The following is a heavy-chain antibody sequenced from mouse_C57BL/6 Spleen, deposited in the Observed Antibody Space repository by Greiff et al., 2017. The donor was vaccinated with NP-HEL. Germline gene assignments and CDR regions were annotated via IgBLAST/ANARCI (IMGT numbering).Heavy chain of an antibody. CDR1: GYAFTNYL. J-gene: IGHJ4*01. D-gene: IGHD2-4*01. V-gene: IGHV1-54*01. CDR2: INPGSGGT. CDR3: ARFDDYDYYAMDY. Sequence: QVHVKQSGAELVRPGTSVKVSCKASGYAFTNYLIEWVKQRPGQGLEWIGVINPGSGGTNYNEKFKGKATLTADKSSSTAYMQLSSLTSEDSAVYFCARFDDYDYYAMDYWGQGTSVTVSS.